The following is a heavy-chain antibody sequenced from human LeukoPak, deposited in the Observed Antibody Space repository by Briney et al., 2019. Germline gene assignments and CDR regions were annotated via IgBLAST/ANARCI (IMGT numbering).Heavy chain of an antibody. J-gene: IGHJ4*02. D-gene: IGHD3-22*01. Sequence: GGTLRLSCAASGFTFSTYGMSWVRQTPGTGLQWVSTISGGGDKTYYADSVKGRFTISRDNSKNTLYLQMNSLRVDDTAVYFCAKLLSQYDSSGYYYFEYWGQGTLVTVSS. CDR3: AKLLSQYDSSGYYYFEY. V-gene: IGHV3-23*01. CDR1: GFTFSTYG. CDR2: ISGGGDKT.